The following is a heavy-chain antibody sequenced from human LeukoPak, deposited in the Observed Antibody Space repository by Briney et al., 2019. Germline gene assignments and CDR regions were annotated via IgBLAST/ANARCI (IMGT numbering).Heavy chain of an antibody. Sequence: GGSLRLSCAVSGFTFSDHYMDWVRQAPGKGLEWVGRTRNKASSYTTEYAASVKGRFTISRDDSKNSLYLQMNSLKTEDTAVYYCVGRLGYWGQGTLVTVSS. J-gene: IGHJ4*02. V-gene: IGHV3-72*01. CDR2: TRNKASSYTT. CDR3: VGRLGY. CDR1: GFTFSDHY. D-gene: IGHD3-3*01.